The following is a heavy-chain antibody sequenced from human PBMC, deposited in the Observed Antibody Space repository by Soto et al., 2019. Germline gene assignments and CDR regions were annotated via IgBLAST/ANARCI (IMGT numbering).Heavy chain of an antibody. Sequence: EVQLLESGGGLVQPGGSLRLSCAASGFTFSSYAMSWVRQAPGKGLEWVSAISGSGGSTYYADSVKGRFTISRDNSKNTLYLQMNSLRAEDTAVYYCAKPSVTRPRKTVTFDFWGQGTLVTVSS. D-gene: IGHD4-17*01. CDR1: GFTFSSYA. CDR2: ISGSGGST. V-gene: IGHV3-23*01. J-gene: IGHJ5*01. CDR3: AKPSVTRPRKTVTFDF.